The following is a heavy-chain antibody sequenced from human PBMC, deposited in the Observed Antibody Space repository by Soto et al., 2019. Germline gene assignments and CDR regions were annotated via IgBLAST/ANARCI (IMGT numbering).Heavy chain of an antibody. Sequence: SVKVSCKASGGTFSSYAISWVRQAPGQGLEWMGGIIPIFGTANYAQKFQGRVTITADESTSTACMELSSLRSEDTAVYYCARGYCSSTSCYLPKTNYYYYYYGMDVWGQGTTVTVSS. V-gene: IGHV1-69*13. CDR3: ARGYCSSTSCYLPKTNYYYYYYGMDV. J-gene: IGHJ6*02. CDR2: IIPIFGTA. D-gene: IGHD2-2*01. CDR1: GGTFSSYA.